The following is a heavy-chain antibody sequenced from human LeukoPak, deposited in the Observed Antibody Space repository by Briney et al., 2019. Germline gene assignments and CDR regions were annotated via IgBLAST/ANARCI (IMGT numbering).Heavy chain of an antibody. CDR1: GFTFSSYS. CDR2: ISSSSSYI. V-gene: IGHV3-21*01. CDR3: ARVPGAYYFDY. D-gene: IGHD4/OR15-4a*01. J-gene: IGHJ4*02. Sequence: PGGSQRLSCAASGFTFSSYSMNWVRQAPGKGLEWVSSISSSSSYIYYADSVKGRFTISRDNAKNSLYLQMNSLRAEDTAVYYCARVPGAYYFDYWGQGTLVTVSS.